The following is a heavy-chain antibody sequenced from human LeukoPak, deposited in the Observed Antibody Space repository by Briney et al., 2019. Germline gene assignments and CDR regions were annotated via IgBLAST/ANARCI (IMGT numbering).Heavy chain of an antibody. CDR2: ITGSGGTT. CDR3: AKDRGGVYYDIWFYFDS. Sequence: PGGSLRLSCAASGFTFSSYAMSWVRQAPGKGLAWVSTITGSGGTTHYADSVKGRFTISRDNSKNTLYLQLNRLRAEDTAVYFCAKDRGGVYYDIWFYFDSWGQGTLVIVS. CDR1: GFTFSSYA. J-gene: IGHJ4*02. D-gene: IGHD3/OR15-3a*01. V-gene: IGHV3-23*01.